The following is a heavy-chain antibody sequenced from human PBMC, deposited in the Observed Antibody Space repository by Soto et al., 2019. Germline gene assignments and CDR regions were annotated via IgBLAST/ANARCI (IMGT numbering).Heavy chain of an antibody. Sequence: GGSLRLSCAASGFTFSNAWMNWVRQAPGKGLEWVGRIKSKTDGGTTDYAAPVKGRFTISRDDSKNTLYLQMNSLKTEDTAVYYCTTGSSGLYWDSVDYWGQGTLVTVSS. CDR1: GFTFSNAW. CDR3: TTGSSGLYWDSVDY. J-gene: IGHJ4*02. CDR2: IKSKTDGGTT. V-gene: IGHV3-15*07. D-gene: IGHD6-19*01.